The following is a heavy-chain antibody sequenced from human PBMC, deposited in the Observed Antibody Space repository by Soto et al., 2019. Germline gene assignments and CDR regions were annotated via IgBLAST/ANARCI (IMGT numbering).Heavy chain of an antibody. Sequence: LRLSCAASGFTFSSYAMSWVRQAPGKGLEWVSAISGSGGSTYYADSVKGRFTISRDNSKNTLYLQMNSLRAEDTAVYYCAKGRTAMAKGYYGMDVWGQGTTVTVSS. J-gene: IGHJ6*02. D-gene: IGHD5-18*01. CDR2: ISGSGGST. V-gene: IGHV3-23*01. CDR1: GFTFSSYA. CDR3: AKGRTAMAKGYYGMDV.